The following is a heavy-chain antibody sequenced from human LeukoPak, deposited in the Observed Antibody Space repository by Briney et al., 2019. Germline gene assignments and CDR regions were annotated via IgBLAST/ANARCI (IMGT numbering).Heavy chain of an antibody. V-gene: IGHV3-74*01. CDR3: VREYSSSSGRVCDI. J-gene: IGHJ3*02. D-gene: IGHD6-6*01. CDR2: MSTAGSST. CDR1: GFTFSSYW. Sequence: GGSLLLSFAAHGFTFSSYWMHWVRRTPGKGLVRDSRMSTAGSSTNSADSEKGRHTISRDNAENTLYLQVDRLRAEDTAVYYCVREYSSSSGRVCDIWAQGTMVTAS.